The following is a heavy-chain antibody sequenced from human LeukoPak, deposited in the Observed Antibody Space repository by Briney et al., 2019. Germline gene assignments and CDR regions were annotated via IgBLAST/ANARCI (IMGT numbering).Heavy chain of an antibody. CDR3: ARDVGGSYSGY. J-gene: IGHJ4*02. CDR2: IIPIFGTA. V-gene: IGHV1-69*05. D-gene: IGHD1-26*01. Sequence: GASVKVSCKASGGTFSSYAISWVRQAPGQGLEWMGGIIPIFGTANYAQKLQGRVTMTTDTSTSTAYMELRSLRSDDTAVYYCARDVGGSYSGYWGQGTLVTVSS. CDR1: GGTFSSYA.